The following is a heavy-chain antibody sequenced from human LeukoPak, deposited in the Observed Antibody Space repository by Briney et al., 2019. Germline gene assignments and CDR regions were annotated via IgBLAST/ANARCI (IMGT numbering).Heavy chain of an antibody. J-gene: IGHJ4*02. CDR3: ARPGYSYEVFDY. D-gene: IGHD5-12*01. Sequence: ASGKVSCKAAGYTFTGYYMHWVRQAPGQGLELMGWINPDSGGTNDAQKVQGRVTMTRETSISTAYMELSSLRSDGTAVYYCARPGYSYEVFDYWGQGTLVTVSS. CDR2: INPDSGGT. CDR1: GYTFTGYY. V-gene: IGHV1-2*02.